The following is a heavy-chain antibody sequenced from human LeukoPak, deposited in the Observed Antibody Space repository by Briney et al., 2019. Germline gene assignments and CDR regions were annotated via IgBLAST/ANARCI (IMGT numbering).Heavy chain of an antibody. CDR2: IQYSGST. CDR3: AGRGPNGSERHYGLHL. J-gene: IGHJ6*02. V-gene: IGHV4-59*08. D-gene: IGHD3-10*01. CDR1: GDSVSNYY. Sequence: PSETLSLTCTVSGDSVSNYYWNWIRQAPGKGLEWIGYIQYSGSTDYSPSLRSRVTTSIEKSKKLLPLKVSSVTAADTAVYFGAGRGPNGSERHYGLHLWGQGNTVTVSS.